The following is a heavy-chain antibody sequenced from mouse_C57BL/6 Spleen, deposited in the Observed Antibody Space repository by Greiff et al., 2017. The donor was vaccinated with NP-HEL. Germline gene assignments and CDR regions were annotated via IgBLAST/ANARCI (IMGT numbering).Heavy chain of an antibody. J-gene: IGHJ2*01. CDR1: GFTFSDYG. CDR2: ISSGSSTI. Sequence: DVHLVESGGGLVKPGGSLKLSCAASGFTFSDYGMHWVRQAPEKGLEWVAYISSGSSTIYYADTVKGRFTISRDNAKNTLFLQMTSLRSEDTAMYYCARGSSYYFDYWGQGTTLTVSS. CDR3: ARGSSYYFDY. V-gene: IGHV5-17*01. D-gene: IGHD1-1*01.